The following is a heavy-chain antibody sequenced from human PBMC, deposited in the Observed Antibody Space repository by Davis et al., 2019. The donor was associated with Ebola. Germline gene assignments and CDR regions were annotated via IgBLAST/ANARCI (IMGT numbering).Heavy chain of an antibody. J-gene: IGHJ4*02. D-gene: IGHD5-18*01. Sequence: AAPVTVSCQASGYTFTSYDINWVRQATGQGLEWMGWMNPNSGNTGYAQNFQGRVTMTRNTSISTAYMELSSLRSEDTAVYYCARGTRDTAMWGQGTLVTVSS. CDR2: MNPNSGNT. CDR1: GYTFTSYD. V-gene: IGHV1-8*01. CDR3: ARGTRDTAM.